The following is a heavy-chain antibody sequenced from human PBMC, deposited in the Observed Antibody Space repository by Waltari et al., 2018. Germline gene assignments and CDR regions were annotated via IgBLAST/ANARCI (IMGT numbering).Heavy chain of an antibody. CDR1: GGSIDTPKHY. V-gene: IGHV4-39*01. Sequence: QLQLQESGPGPVKPSETLSLPCSVSGGSIDTPKHYWSWIRQPPGQGQEWIGTISYAGTTYTNPSLRSRLTMSRDTSKNQLSLTLGSTTAADTAVYYCATYIGASVGTAAFDVWGQGTMVTVSS. D-gene: IGHD5-12*01. CDR3: ATYIGASVGTAAFDV. J-gene: IGHJ3*01. CDR2: ISYAGTT.